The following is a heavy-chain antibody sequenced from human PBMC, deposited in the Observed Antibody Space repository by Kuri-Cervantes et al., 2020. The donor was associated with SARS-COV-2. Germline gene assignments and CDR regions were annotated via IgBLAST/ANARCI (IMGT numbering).Heavy chain of an antibody. CDR3: AKDHGYSSSWPIDY. CDR2: ISGSGGST. V-gene: IGHV3-23*01. CDR1: GFTFSSYA. D-gene: IGHD6-13*01. J-gene: IGHJ4*02. Sequence: GESLKISCAASGFTFSSYAMSWVRQAPGKGLEWVSAISGSGGSTYYADSVKGRFTISRDNSKNTLYLQMNSLRAEDTAVYYCAKDHGYSSSWPIDYWGQGTQVTVSS.